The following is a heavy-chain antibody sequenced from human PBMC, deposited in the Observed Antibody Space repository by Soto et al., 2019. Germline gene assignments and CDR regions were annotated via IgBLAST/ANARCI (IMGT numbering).Heavy chain of an antibody. D-gene: IGHD6-19*01. CDR2: IYWNNDN. Sequence: GLDLEWPSVIYWNNDNRYSPSLKSRLTITGDTSKNQVMLTMTTMDPVDTATYYCAHGNYTYGWSFGYWGQGTPVTVSS. CDR3: AHGNYTYGWSFGY. J-gene: IGHJ4*02. V-gene: IGHV2-5*01.